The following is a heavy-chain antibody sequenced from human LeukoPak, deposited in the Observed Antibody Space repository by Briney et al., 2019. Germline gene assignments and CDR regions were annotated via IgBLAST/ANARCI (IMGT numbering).Heavy chain of an antibody. D-gene: IGHD1-26*01. V-gene: IGHV3-23*01. CDR3: ARDRSWGSSGSFDI. Sequence: PGGSLRLSCAASGFTFRSYAMSWVRQAPGKGLEWVSAISGSGDTTYYADSVKGRFTISRDNSKNTLYLQMNSLRAEDTAVYYCARDRSWGSSGSFDIWGQGTMVTVSS. J-gene: IGHJ3*02. CDR1: GFTFRSYA. CDR2: ISGSGDTT.